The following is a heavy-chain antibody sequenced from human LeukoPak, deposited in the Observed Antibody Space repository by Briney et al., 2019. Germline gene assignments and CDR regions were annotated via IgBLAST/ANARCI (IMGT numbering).Heavy chain of an antibody. V-gene: IGHV4-59*01. J-gene: IGHJ3*02. CDR2: IYDSGST. Sequence: SETLSLTCTVSGGSISSYYWSWIRQPPGKGLEWIGYIYDSGSTNYNPSLKSRVTISVDTSKNQFSLKLSSVTAADTAVFYCASLTTAGAFDIWGQGTMVTVSS. CDR3: ASLTTAGAFDI. CDR1: GGSISSYY. D-gene: IGHD3-22*01.